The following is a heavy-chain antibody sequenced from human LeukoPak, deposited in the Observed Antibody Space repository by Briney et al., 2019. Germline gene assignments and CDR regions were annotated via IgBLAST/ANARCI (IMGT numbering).Heavy chain of an antibody. Sequence: GGSLRLSCAASGFTFNDHWMTWVRQAPGKGLEWVATINPDGSEEFHVASVVDRFTISRDNAKKSLFLQMNSLRVEDTAVYYCTRPQNRVFHYWGQGTLVTVSS. CDR1: GFTFNDHW. D-gene: IGHD1-14*01. V-gene: IGHV3-7*03. CDR2: INPDGSEE. CDR3: TRPQNRVFHY. J-gene: IGHJ4*02.